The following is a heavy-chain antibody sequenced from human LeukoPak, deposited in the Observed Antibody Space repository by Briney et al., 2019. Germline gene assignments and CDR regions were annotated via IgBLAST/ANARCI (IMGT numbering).Heavy chain of an antibody. V-gene: IGHV3-48*04. CDR1: GFTFSSYS. D-gene: IGHD3-16*02. CDR2: ISPNSRTI. Sequence: PGGSLRLSCAASGFTFSSYSMNWVRQAPWKGLEWISYISPNSRTIYYADSVKGRFTISRDNANNSLSLQMNSLRAEDTAVYYCARGAGSYRPYWGQGTLVTVSS. CDR3: ARGAGSYRPY. J-gene: IGHJ4*02.